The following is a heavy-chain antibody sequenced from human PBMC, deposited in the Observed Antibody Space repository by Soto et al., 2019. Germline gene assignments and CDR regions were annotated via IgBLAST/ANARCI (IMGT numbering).Heavy chain of an antibody. D-gene: IGHD2-8*01. V-gene: IGHV4-34*01. CDR1: GGSFSGYY. J-gene: IGHJ6*02. CDR3: ARVFRRVYGSLFYYYGMDA. Sequence: SETLSLTCAVYGGSFSGYYWSWIRQPPGKGLEWIGEINHSGSTNYNPSLKSRVTISVDTSKNQFSLKLSSVTAADTAVYYCARVFRRVYGSLFYYYGMDAWGQGTTVTVSS. CDR2: INHSGST.